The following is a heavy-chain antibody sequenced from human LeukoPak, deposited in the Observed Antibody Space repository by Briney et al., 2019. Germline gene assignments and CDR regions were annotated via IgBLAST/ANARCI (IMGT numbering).Heavy chain of an antibody. V-gene: IGHV4-4*07. J-gene: IGHJ4*02. CDR3: ARATRMPDFDC. CDR2: IYTSVGT. D-gene: IGHD2-2*01. CDR1: GGSISNYY. Sequence: PSETLSLTCTVSGGSISNYYWNWIRQPAGRGLQWIGRIYTSVGTYYNPSIKSRVTMSVDTSKNHFSLKLTSVTAADTAMYYCARATRMPDFDCWGQGTLVTVSS.